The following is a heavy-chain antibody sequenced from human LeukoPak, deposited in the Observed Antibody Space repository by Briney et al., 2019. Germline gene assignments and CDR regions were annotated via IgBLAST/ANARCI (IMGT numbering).Heavy chain of an antibody. Sequence: SETLSLTCSVSGGAISDDYWSWIRQPPGTGLEWIGYIYYSGNTNYNPSLKSRVTISVDMSKTQFSLKLISVTAADTAVYYCARELGSGWPPNYYYGIDVWGQGTTVTVSS. CDR2: IYYSGNT. CDR1: GGAISDDY. D-gene: IGHD6-19*01. V-gene: IGHV4-59*12. CDR3: ARELGSGWPPNYYYGIDV. J-gene: IGHJ6*02.